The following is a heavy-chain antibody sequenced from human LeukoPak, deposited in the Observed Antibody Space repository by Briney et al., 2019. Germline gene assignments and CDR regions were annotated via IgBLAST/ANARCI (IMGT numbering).Heavy chain of an antibody. D-gene: IGHD6-6*01. CDR1: GASISPYY. CDR3: AGVSSSDYFDY. J-gene: IGHJ4*02. CDR2: IHYSGNT. Sequence: SETLSLTCTVSGASISPYYWSWFRQPPGKGLEWIGYIHYSGNTDYNPSLKSRVTISVDRSKNQFSLKLSSVTAADTAVYYCAGVSSSDYFDYWGQGTLVTVSS. V-gene: IGHV4-59*12.